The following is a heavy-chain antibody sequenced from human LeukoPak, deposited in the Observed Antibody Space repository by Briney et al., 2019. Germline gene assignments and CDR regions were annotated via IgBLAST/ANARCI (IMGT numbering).Heavy chain of an antibody. V-gene: IGHV3-23*01. CDR1: GFTFSSYA. D-gene: IGHD2-2*01. J-gene: IGHJ4*02. CDR2: ISGNGGST. Sequence: GSLRLSCAASGFTFSSYAMSWVRQAPGKGLEWVSAISGNGGSTYYADSVKGRFTISRDNSKNTLYLQMNSLRAEDTAVYYCAKTRRYCSSTSCPGPFDYWGQGTLVTVSS. CDR3: AKTRRYCSSTSCPGPFDY.